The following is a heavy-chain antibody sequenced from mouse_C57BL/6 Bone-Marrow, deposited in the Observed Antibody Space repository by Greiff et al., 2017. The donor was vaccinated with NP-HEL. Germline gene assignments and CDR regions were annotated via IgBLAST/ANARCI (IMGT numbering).Heavy chain of an antibody. D-gene: IGHD2-10*01. CDR1: GYTFTEYT. Sequence: QVQLQQSGAELVKPGASVKLSCKASGYTFTEYTIHWVKQRSGQGLEWIGWFYPGSGSIKYNEKFKDKATLTADKSSSTVYMELSRLTSETSADYVGERHEGPSYGYYWGWFAYWGQGTLLTVSA. CDR3: ERHEGPSYGYYWGWFAY. J-gene: IGHJ3*01. CDR2: FYPGSGSI. V-gene: IGHV1-62-2*01.